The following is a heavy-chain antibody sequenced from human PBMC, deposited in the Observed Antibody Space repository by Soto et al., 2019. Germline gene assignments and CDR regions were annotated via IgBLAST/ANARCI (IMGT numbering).Heavy chain of an antibody. V-gene: IGHV1-8*01. Sequence: QVQLVQSGAEVKKPGASVKVSCKASGYTFTSYDINCVRQATGQGLEWMGWMNPNSGNTGDAQKLQGRVTMTRNTSISTAYMELSSLRSEDTAVYYCARGPTKYCSSTSCYFLSWWGQGALVTVSS. CDR1: GYTFTSYD. J-gene: IGHJ4*02. D-gene: IGHD2-2*01. CDR2: MNPNSGNT. CDR3: ARGPTKYCSSTSCYFLSW.